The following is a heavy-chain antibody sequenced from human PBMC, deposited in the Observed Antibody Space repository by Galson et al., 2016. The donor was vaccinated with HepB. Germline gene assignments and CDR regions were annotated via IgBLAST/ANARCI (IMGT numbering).Heavy chain of an antibody. V-gene: IGHV3-23*01. CDR3: TTWLSHHFDY. D-gene: IGHD6-19*01. J-gene: IGHJ4*02. CDR2: IDGPTPNX. Sequence: SLRLSCAASGFTFRNYALSWVRRAPGKGLEWVSHIDGPTPNXHXAASVRGRFSIYRDNSRDTLYLQMDSLTAEDSAIYYCTTWLSHHFDYWGQGTRVTVSS. CDR1: GFTFRNYA.